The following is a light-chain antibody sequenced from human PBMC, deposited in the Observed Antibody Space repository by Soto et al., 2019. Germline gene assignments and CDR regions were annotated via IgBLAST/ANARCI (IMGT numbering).Light chain of an antibody. Sequence: EIVLTQSPATLSLSPGGRATLSCRASQSVSSSSLAWYQQKPGQAPRLLIYDASIRAAGIPDRFSVSGSGTDFILTISRLESEDFAVYYCQHYGSSPYTFGQGTKLEIK. CDR2: DAS. CDR1: QSVSSSS. V-gene: IGKV3-20*01. J-gene: IGKJ2*01. CDR3: QHYGSSPYT.